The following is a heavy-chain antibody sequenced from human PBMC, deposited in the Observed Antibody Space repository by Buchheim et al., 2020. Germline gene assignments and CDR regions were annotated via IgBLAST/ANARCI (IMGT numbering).Heavy chain of an antibody. CDR3: TTETQVYYDFWSGYSRADY. V-gene: IGHV3-15*01. D-gene: IGHD3-3*01. J-gene: IGHJ4*02. CDR1: GFTFSNAW. Sequence: EVQLVESGGGLVKPGGSLRLSCAASGFTFSNAWMSWVRQAPGKGLEWVGRIKSKTDGGTTDYAAPVKGRFTISRDDSKNTLYLQKNSLKTEDTAVYYCTTETQVYYDFWSGYSRADYWGQGTL. CDR2: IKSKTDGGTT.